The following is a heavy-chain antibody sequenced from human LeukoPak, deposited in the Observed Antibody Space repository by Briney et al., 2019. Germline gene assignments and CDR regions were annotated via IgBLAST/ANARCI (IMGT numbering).Heavy chain of an antibody. CDR1: RFSFSNYA. D-gene: IGHD4-17*01. J-gene: IGHJ4*02. Sequence: GGSLRLSCAASRFSFSNYAMHWVRQDSGRGLEWLAVISHDGINTYYADSVKGRFTISRDNSKNTLYLQLNSLKTEDTAVYYCTRDRFGDYGDYDERRYFDYWGQGTLVTVSS. V-gene: IGHV3-30*03. CDR2: ISHDGINT. CDR3: TRDRFGDYGDYDERRYFDY.